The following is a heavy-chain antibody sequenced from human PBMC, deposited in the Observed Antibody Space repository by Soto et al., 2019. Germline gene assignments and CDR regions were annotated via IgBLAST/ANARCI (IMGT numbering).Heavy chain of an antibody. CDR3: ARHRYNSGPTDNDMDV. CDR1: GYDFASYW. J-gene: IGHJ6*02. Sequence: GESLKISCKGSGYDFASYWIGWVRQMPGKGLEWMGITYPGDSDTRYSPSFQGQVTISVDKSISTAYLQWSSLKASDNAMYYCARHRYNSGPTDNDMDVWGQGTTVTVSS. V-gene: IGHV5-51*01. CDR2: TYPGDSDT. D-gene: IGHD6-19*01.